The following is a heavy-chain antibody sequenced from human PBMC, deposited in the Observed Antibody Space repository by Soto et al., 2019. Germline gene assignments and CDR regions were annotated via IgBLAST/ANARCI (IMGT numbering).Heavy chain of an antibody. J-gene: IGHJ4*02. Sequence: GGSLRLSCGASGFIFTNFWMHWVRQVPGKGLVWVSRIDTSGSSTSYADSVKGRFTISRDNAKNTVSLQMNSLRAEDTGVYYCAKDSWYFDLWSQGSLVTVSS. CDR2: IDTSGSST. CDR1: GFIFTNFW. V-gene: IGHV3-74*01. CDR3: AKDSWYFDL. D-gene: IGHD6-13*01.